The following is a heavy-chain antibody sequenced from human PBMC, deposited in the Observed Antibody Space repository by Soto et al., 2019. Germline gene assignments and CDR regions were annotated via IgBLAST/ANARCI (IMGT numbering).Heavy chain of an antibody. J-gene: IGHJ6*02. CDR2: ISSDGSRK. CDR3: AKGLLGHYYALDV. V-gene: IGHV3-30*18. Sequence: QVQLVESGGGVVHSGRSLRLSCIASGFTFSNYGIHWVRQGPGKGLEWVAFISSDGSRKLYADSVEVRCTISRDTSRTTVFVELNSLRVEDTAVYLCAKGLLGHYYALDVWGHGTAVTV. CDR1: GFTFSNYG.